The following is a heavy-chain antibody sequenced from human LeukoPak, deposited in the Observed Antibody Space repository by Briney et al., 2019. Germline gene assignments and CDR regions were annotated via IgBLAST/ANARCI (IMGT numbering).Heavy chain of an antibody. CDR2: ISGGGGST. J-gene: IGHJ4*02. Sequence: PGGSLRLSCAASGFTFTSYSMNWVRQAPGKGLEWVSTISGGGGSTYYADSVKGRFTISRDNSKNALYLQMDSLRAEDTAVYYCARDRNFPAYYFDYWGQGALVTVSS. D-gene: IGHD1-14*01. V-gene: IGHV3-23*01. CDR1: GFTFTSYS. CDR3: ARDRNFPAYYFDY.